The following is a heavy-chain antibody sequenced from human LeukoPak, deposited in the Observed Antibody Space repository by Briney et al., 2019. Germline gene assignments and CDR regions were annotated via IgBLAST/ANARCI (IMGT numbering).Heavy chain of an antibody. Sequence: GGSLRLSCAASGISFSSYGIHWVRQAPGKSLEWVAVIWHDGSNAFYADSVRGRLSISRDDSKNTVYLQMDYLRVEDTALYFCAKDSRGGWTGYFDLWGRGTLVTVSS. J-gene: IGHJ4*02. CDR2: IWHDGSNA. CDR1: GISFSSYG. D-gene: IGHD2-15*01. CDR3: AKDSRGGWTGYFDL. V-gene: IGHV3-33*06.